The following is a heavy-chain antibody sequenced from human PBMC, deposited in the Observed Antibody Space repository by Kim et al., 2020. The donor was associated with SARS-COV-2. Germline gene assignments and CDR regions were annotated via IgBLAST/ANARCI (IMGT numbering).Heavy chain of an antibody. Sequence: GGSLRLSCAASGFTFSSYSMNWVRQAPGKGLEWVSSISSSSSYIYYADSVKGRFTISRDNAKNSLYLQMNSLRAEDTAVYYCAREVCGGDCYSGWFDPWGQGTLVTVSS. CDR3: AREVCGGDCYSGWFDP. J-gene: IGHJ5*02. D-gene: IGHD2-21*02. V-gene: IGHV3-21*01. CDR2: ISSSSSYI. CDR1: GFTFSSYS.